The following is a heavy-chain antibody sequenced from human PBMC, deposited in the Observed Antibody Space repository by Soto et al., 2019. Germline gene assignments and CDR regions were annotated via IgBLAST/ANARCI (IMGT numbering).Heavy chain of an antibody. CDR3: ARVYSSGDTHLDY. J-gene: IGHJ4*02. CDR1: GGSISSYY. Sequence: SETLSLTCTVSGGSISSYYWSWIRQPPGKGLEWIGYIYYSGSTNYNPSLKSRVTISVDTSKNQFSLKLSSVTAADTAVYYCARVYSSGDTHLDYWGQGTLVTVSS. V-gene: IGHV4-59*08. D-gene: IGHD6-19*01. CDR2: IYYSGST.